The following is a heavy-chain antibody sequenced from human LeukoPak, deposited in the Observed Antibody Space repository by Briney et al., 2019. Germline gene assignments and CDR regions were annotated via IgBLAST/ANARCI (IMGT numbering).Heavy chain of an antibody. CDR2: ISAYNGNT. D-gene: IGHD3-22*01. CDR3: ARDFRSGAVVHSSGWDY. V-gene: IGHV1-18*01. CDR1: GYTFTSYG. Sequence: ASVKVSCKASGYTFTSYGISWVRQAPGQGLEWMGWISAYNGNTNYAQKLQGRVTMTTDTSTSTAYMELRSLRSDDTAVYYCARDFRSGAVVHSSGWDYWGQGTLVTVSS. J-gene: IGHJ4*02.